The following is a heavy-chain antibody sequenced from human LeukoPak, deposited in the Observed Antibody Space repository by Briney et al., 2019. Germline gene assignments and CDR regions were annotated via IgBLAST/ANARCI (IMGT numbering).Heavy chain of an antibody. D-gene: IGHD1-1*01. CDR2: IYYSGST. CDR3: ARGGEQGFTWIELRFDP. V-gene: IGHV4-39*07. J-gene: IGHJ5*02. CDR1: GGSISSSSYY. Sequence: SETLSLTCTVSGGSISSSSYYWGWIRQPPGKGLEWIGSIYYSGSTYYNPSLKSRVTISVDTSKNQFSLKLSSVTAADTAVYYCARGGEQGFTWIELRFDPWGQGTLVTVSS.